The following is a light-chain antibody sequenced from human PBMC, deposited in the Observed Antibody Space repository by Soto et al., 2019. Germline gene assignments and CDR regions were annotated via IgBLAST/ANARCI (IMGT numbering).Light chain of an antibody. CDR3: KQYLSDYT. V-gene: IGKV1-5*01. J-gene: IGKJ5*01. CDR1: QIISSW. CDR2: DSS. Sequence: DIQMTQSPSTLSASVGDRVTITCRASQIISSWVAWFQQKPGKAPKLLIYDSSTLDSGVPSRFSGSESEAEFTLTISSLQPDDSATYYCKQYLSDYTFGQRTRLEIK.